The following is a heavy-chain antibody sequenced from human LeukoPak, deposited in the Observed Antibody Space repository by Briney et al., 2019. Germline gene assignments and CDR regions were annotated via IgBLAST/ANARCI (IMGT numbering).Heavy chain of an antibody. CDR3: ARRGDRGRYFDL. J-gene: IGHJ2*01. D-gene: IGHD3-10*01. CDR1: GYSFTGYW. V-gene: IGHV5-51*01. CDR2: VYPGDSDT. Sequence: GESLKISCKGSGYSFTGYWIGWVRQMPGKGLEWMGIVYPGDSDTRYSPSFQGQVTISADKSITTAYLQWSSLKASDSAIYYCARRGDRGRYFDLWGRGTLVTVSS.